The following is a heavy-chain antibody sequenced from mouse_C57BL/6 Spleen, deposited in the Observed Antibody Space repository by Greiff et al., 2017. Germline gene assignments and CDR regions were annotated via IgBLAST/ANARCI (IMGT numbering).Heavy chain of an antibody. V-gene: IGHV1-55*01. Sequence: QVQLQQPGAELVKPGASVKMSCKASGYTFTSYWITWVKQRPGQGLEWIGDIYPGSGSTNYNEKFKSKATLTVDTSSSTAYMQLSSLTSEDSAVYYCAREEEGNYGGFAYWGQGTLVTVSA. CDR2: IYPGSGST. J-gene: IGHJ3*01. D-gene: IGHD2-1*01. CDR1: GYTFTSYW. CDR3: AREEEGNYGGFAY.